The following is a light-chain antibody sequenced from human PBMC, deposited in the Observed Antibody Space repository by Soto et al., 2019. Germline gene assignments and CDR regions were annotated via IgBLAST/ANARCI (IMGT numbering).Light chain of an antibody. CDR1: QGISSY. CDR2: AAS. Sequence: AIRMTQSPSSLSASTGDRVTITCRASQGISSYLAWYQQKPGKAPKLLIYAASTLQSGVPSRFSGSGSRTDFTLTISCLQSEDFATYYCQQYYSYPHTFGPGTKVDIK. V-gene: IGKV1-8*01. J-gene: IGKJ3*01. CDR3: QQYYSYPHT.